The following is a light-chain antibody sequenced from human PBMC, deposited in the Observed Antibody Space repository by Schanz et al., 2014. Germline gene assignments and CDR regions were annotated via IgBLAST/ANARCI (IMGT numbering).Light chain of an antibody. V-gene: IGKV1-39*01. CDR1: RTIYTY. Sequence: DIQLTQSPSSLSMSVGDRVTLTCRASRTIYTYLNWYQQKPGKAPNLLIYGASTLQGGVPSRFSGSGFGTDFTLTISSLQPEDFATYYCQQSYTSFWTFGQGSKVEIK. J-gene: IGKJ1*01. CDR2: GAS. CDR3: QQSYTSFWT.